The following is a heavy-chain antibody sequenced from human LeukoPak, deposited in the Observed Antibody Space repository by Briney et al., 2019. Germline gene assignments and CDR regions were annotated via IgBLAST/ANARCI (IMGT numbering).Heavy chain of an antibody. D-gene: IGHD3-22*01. J-gene: IGHJ4*02. CDR1: GFTFSSYW. V-gene: IGHV3-7*03. CDR3: ARDLSPVVVIPSY. Sequence: GGSLRLSCAASGFTFSSYWMSWVRQAPGKGLEWVANIKQDGSEKYYVDSVKGRFTISRDNAKNSLYLQMNSLRAEDTAVYYCARDLSPVVVIPSYWGQGTLVTVSS. CDR2: IKQDGSEK.